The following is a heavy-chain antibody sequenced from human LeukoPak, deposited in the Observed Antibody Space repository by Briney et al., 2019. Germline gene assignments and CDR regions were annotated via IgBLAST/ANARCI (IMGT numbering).Heavy chain of an antibody. CDR3: ARAPRFLEWLWCFDY. D-gene: IGHD3-3*01. CDR2: ISYDGSNK. V-gene: IGHV3-30*04. J-gene: IGHJ4*02. CDR1: GFTFSSYA. Sequence: PGGSLRLSCAASGFTFSSYAMHWVRQAPGKGLEWVAVISYDGSNKYYADSVKGRFTISRDNSKNTLYLQMNSLRAEDTAVYYCARAPRFLEWLWCFDYWGQGTLVTVSS.